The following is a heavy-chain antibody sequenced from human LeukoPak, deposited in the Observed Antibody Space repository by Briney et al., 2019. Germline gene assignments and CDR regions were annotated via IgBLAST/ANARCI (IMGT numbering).Heavy chain of an antibody. J-gene: IGHJ4*02. V-gene: IGHV3-30*04. CDR2: ISYDGSNK. CDR1: GFTFSSYA. Sequence: GGSLRLSCAASGFTFSSYAMHWVRQAPGKGLEWVAVISYDGSNKYYADSVKGRFTISRDNSKNTLYLQMNSLRAEDTAVYYCAKDYGSGSYFDYWGQGTLVTVSS. D-gene: IGHD3-10*01. CDR3: AKDYGSGSYFDY.